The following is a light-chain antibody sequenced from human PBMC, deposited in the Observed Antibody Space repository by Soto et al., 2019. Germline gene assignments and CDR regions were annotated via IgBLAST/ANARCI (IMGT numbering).Light chain of an antibody. Sequence: QSVLTQPASVSGSPGQSITISCTGGSSDDGAYKYVSWYQQHPGKAPKLMIYEVTNRPSGVSNRFSGSKSGDTASLTISGLQADDEADYYCISHTSPNNYVFGSGTKLTVL. CDR1: SSDDGAYKY. CDR3: ISHTSPNNYV. V-gene: IGLV2-14*01. CDR2: EVT. J-gene: IGLJ1*01.